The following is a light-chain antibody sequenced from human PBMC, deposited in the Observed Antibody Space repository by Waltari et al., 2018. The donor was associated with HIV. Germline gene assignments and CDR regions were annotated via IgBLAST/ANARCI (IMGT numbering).Light chain of an antibody. Sequence: EIVLTQSPGTLTASAGETDTLSGRACQSVSSYLAWYQQKPGQAPRHLSYEASNRATAIPARFSGSGDGTDFTLTLSSLEPEDLAVYYCQHRSSSLTLGQGTLLETK. CDR2: EAS. CDR3: QHRSSSLT. CDR1: QSVSSY. V-gene: IGKV3-11*01. J-gene: IGKJ5*01.